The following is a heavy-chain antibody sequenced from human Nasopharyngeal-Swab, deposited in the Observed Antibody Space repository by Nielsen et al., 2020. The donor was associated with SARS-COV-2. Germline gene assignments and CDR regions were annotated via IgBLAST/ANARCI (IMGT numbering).Heavy chain of an antibody. V-gene: IGHV4-34*01. CDR2: INHSGST. D-gene: IGHD1-26*01. Sequence: GSLRLSCAVYGGSFSGYFWSWIRQPPGKGLEWIGEINHSGSTNYNPSLKSRVTISVDTSKNQFSLKLSSVTTADTAVYYCAQWEEATERNYWGQGTLVTV. CDR3: AQWEEATERNY. CDR1: GGSFSGYF. J-gene: IGHJ4*02.